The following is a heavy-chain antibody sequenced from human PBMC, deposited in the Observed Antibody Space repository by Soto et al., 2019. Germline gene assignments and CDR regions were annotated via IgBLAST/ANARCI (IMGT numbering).Heavy chain of an antibody. Sequence: ASVKVSCKVSGYSLNELCMHCVLQPPVKGLEWIGGFDPEEGKMIYAQNFQGRVTMTEDTSTDTAYMELNSLTSEDTAIYYCATDLGVALAPLSILYFQQWGQGTVVTVSS. D-gene: IGHD3-10*01. CDR2: FDPEEGKM. J-gene: IGHJ1*01. V-gene: IGHV1-24*01. CDR1: GYSLNELC. CDR3: ATDLGVALAPLSILYFQQ.